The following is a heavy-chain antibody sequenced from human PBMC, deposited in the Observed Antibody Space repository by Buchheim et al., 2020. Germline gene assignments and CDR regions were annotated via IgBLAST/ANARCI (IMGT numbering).Heavy chain of an antibody. J-gene: IGHJ5*02. V-gene: IGHV3-21*01. CDR2: ISSSSSYI. Sequence: EVQLVESGGGRVKPGGSLRLSCAASGFTFSSYSMNWVRQAPGKGLEWGSSISSSSSYIYYADSVKGRFTISRDNAKNSLYLQMNSLRAEDTAVYYCARDKRLPYSSSSSGFDPWGQGTL. D-gene: IGHD6-13*01. CDR1: GFTFSSYS. CDR3: ARDKRLPYSSSSSGFDP.